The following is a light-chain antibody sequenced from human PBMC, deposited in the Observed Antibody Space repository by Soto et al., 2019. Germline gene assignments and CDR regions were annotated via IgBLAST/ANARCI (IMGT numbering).Light chain of an antibody. J-gene: IGKJ1*01. Sequence: DVQMTQSPSSLSASVGDRVTITCRASQRVNNYLNWYQQKPGEAPKLLIYAASSLQIGVPSRFGGSGSGTAFTLAISGLQPEDFAISYCQQSYITPWTFGQGTKWIS. CDR1: QRVNNY. V-gene: IGKV1-39*01. CDR3: QQSYITPWT. CDR2: AAS.